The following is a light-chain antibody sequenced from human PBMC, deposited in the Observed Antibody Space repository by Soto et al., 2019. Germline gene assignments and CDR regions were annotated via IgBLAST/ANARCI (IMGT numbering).Light chain of an antibody. V-gene: IGKV1-5*03. J-gene: IGKJ1*01. CDR1: QTISDW. CDR3: LQYETYWT. CDR2: KAS. Sequence: QVTQSPSALSSSIRNRVTSTFRASQTISDWLAWHQQKPGKAPKLLIYKASSLESGVPSRFSGSGSGTEFTLTICSLQPDDFATYYCLQYETYWTFGQGTKVDIK.